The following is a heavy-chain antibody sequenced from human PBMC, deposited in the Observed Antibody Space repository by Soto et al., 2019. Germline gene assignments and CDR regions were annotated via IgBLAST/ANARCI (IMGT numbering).Heavy chain of an antibody. Sequence: QVQLVESGGGVVQPGGSLRLSCAASGFTFHGYGMHWVRQSPGEGLEWVVVLANDESDQYFADSVKGRFTISRDNSKNTLYLQLDSLRPEDTAVYYCARSIGGSSYYPPDYWGQGTLVTVSS. CDR1: GFTFHGYG. D-gene: IGHD6-13*01. CDR3: ARSIGGSSYYPPDY. V-gene: IGHV3-30*03. J-gene: IGHJ4*02. CDR2: LANDESDQ.